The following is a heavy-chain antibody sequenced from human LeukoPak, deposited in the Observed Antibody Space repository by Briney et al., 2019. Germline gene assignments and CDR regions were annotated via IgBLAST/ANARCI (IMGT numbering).Heavy chain of an antibody. V-gene: IGHV4-59*11. CDR1: GGSISSHY. CDR3: ARAINYAFWSGYPLDV. Sequence: SETLSLTCTVSGGSISSHYWSWIRQPPGKGLEWIGYIYYSGSTNYNPSLKSRVTISVDKSKNQFSLKLSSVTAADSAVYYCARAINYAFWSGYPLDVGGKGTTVTVSS. J-gene: IGHJ6*04. D-gene: IGHD3-3*01. CDR2: IYYSGST.